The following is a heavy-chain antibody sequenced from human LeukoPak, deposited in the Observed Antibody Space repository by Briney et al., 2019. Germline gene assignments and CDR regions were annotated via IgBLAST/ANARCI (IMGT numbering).Heavy chain of an antibody. CDR2: IYHSGST. CDR1: GYSISSGYY. V-gene: IGHV4-38-2*02. J-gene: IGHJ3*02. Sequence: SETLSLTCTVSGYSISSGYYWGWIRQPPGKGLEWIGSIYHSGSTYYNPSLKSRVTTSVDTSKNQFSLKLSSVTAADTAVYYCARAPTVTNAFDIWGQGTMVTVSS. D-gene: IGHD4-17*01. CDR3: ARAPTVTNAFDI.